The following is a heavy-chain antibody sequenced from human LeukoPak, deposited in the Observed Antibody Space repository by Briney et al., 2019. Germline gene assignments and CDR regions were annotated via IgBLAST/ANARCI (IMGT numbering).Heavy chain of an antibody. Sequence: EASVKVSCKASGYTFTGYYMHWLRQAPGQGLEWMGWINPNSGGTNYAQKFQGRVTMTRDTSISTAYMELSRLRSDDTAVYYCARGRGGGSYPYFDYWGQGTLVTVSS. V-gene: IGHV1-2*02. D-gene: IGHD1-26*01. CDR1: GYTFTGYY. CDR2: INPNSGGT. CDR3: ARGRGGGSYPYFDY. J-gene: IGHJ4*02.